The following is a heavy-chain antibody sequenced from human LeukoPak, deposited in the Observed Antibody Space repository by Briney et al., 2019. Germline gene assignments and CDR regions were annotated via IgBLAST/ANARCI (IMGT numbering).Heavy chain of an antibody. D-gene: IGHD6-13*01. J-gene: IGHJ5*02. V-gene: IGHV3-30*02. CDR3: AKGHIDIAAAGTAGHWFDP. Sequence: GGSLRLSCAASGFTFSSYGMHWVRQAPGKGLEWVAFIRYDGSNKYYADSVKGRFTISRDNSKNTLYLQMNSLRAEDTAVYYCAKGHIDIAAAGTAGHWFDPWGQGTLVTVSS. CDR1: GFTFSSYG. CDR2: IRYDGSNK.